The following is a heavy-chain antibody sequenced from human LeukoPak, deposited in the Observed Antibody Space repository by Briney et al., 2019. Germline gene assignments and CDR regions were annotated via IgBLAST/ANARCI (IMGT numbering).Heavy chain of an antibody. CDR2: IYTSGST. CDR3: ARETLGGYCSSTSCYEIYFDY. V-gene: IGHV4-4*07. J-gene: IGHJ4*02. Sequence: PSETLSLTCTVSGGSISSYYGSWIRQPAGKGLEWIGRIYTSGSTNYNPSLKSRVTMSVDTSKNQFSLKLSSVTAADTAVYYCARETLGGYCSSTSCYEIYFDYWGQGTLVTVSS. D-gene: IGHD2-2*01. CDR1: GGSISSYY.